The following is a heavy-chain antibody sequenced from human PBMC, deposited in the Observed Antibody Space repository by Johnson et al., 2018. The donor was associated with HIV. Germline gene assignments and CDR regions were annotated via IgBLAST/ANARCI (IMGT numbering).Heavy chain of an antibody. CDR2: LSYDGKNK. Sequence: QVQLVESGGGVVQPGRSLRLSCAASGFTFSSYTMHWVRQAPGKGLEWVAVLSYDGKNKDYADPVKGRFTLSSDNSKNTLYLQLSSLRTEDTAVFYCARGGVVHDAFDIWGQGTMVTVSS. D-gene: IGHD2-2*01. J-gene: IGHJ3*02. CDR3: ARGGVVHDAFDI. V-gene: IGHV3-30*04. CDR1: GFTFSSYT.